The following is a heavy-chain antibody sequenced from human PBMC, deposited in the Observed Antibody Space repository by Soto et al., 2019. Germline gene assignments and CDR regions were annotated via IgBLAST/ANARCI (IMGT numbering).Heavy chain of an antibody. CDR1: GFTFSSYS. V-gene: IGHV3-21*01. D-gene: IGHD3-9*01. J-gene: IGHJ4*02. CDR2: ISSSSSYI. Sequence: GVLRLSCAASGFTFSSYSMNWVRQAPGKGLEWVSSISSSSSYIYYADSVKGRFTISRDNAKNSLYLQMNSLRAEDTAVYYCARETLHYDILTGHYPNYYIDYWGQGTLVTVSS. CDR3: ARETLHYDILTGHYPNYYIDY.